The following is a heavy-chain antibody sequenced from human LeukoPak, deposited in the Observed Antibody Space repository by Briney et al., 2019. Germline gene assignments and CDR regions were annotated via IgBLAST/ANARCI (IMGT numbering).Heavy chain of an antibody. D-gene: IGHD6-13*01. CDR2: ISSSSSYT. J-gene: IGHJ4*02. CDR3: ARVMTYSSSWYYFDY. Sequence: GGSLRLSCAASGFTFSDYYMSWIRQAPGKGLEWVSYISSSSSYTNYADSVKGRFTISRDNAKNSLYLQMYSLRAEDTAVYYCARVMTYSSSWYYFDYWGQGTLVTVSS. CDR1: GFTFSDYY. V-gene: IGHV3-11*06.